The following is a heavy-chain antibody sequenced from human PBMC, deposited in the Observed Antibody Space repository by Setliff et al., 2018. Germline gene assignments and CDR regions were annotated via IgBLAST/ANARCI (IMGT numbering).Heavy chain of an antibody. CDR2: IGGRGIST. J-gene: IGHJ4*02. V-gene: IGHV3-23*01. CDR3: AKDESRISGYYFDY. Sequence: PGGSLRLSCAASGFTFGDFAMTWVRQAPGKGLEWVSGIGGRGISTYYADSVKGRFIISRDNSENTLYLQMNSLRAEDTAIYYCAKDESRISGYYFDYWGQGTLVTVSS. CDR1: GFTFGDFA. D-gene: IGHD3-22*01.